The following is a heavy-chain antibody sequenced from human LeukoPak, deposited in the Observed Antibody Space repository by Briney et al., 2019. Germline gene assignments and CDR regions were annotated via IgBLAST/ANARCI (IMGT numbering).Heavy chain of an antibody. CDR3: AATLPSSGGMT. V-gene: IGHV1-2*06. Sequence: ASVKVSCKASGYTFTGYYLHWVRQAPGQGLECMGRISPNSGGANYAQKFQGRVTMTRVTSISTAYMELSRLRSDDTAVYYCAATLPSSGGMTWGQGTTVTVSS. CDR1: GYTFTGYY. CDR2: ISPNSGGA. D-gene: IGHD3-16*01. J-gene: IGHJ6*02.